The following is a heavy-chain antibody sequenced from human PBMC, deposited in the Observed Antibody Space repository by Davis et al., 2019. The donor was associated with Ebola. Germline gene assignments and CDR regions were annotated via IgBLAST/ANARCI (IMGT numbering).Heavy chain of an antibody. V-gene: IGHV3-13*01. CDR1: GFTFSSYD. Sequence: GESLKISCAVSGFTFSSYDMHWVRQTIGKRLEWVSTIGIAADTYYPGSVKGRFTISRDNANNSLYLQMSSLRAGDTAVYLCVRGGSETYNFDYWGQGTLVTVSS. CDR2: IGIAADT. CDR3: VRGGSETYNFDY. D-gene: IGHD5-24*01. J-gene: IGHJ4*02.